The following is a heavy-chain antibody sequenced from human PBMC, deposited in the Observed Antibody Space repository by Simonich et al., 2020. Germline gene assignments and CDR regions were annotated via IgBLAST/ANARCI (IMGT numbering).Heavy chain of an antibody. D-gene: IGHD1-1*01. CDR3: ARGKGWKNAFDI. V-gene: IGHV4-34*01. Sequence: QVQLQQWGAGLLKPSETLSLTCAVYGGSFSGYYWSWIRQPPGKGLEWIGEINHSGRTNNNPSLKSRVTLSVDTSKNQFSLKLSSVTAADTAVYYCARGKGWKNAFDIWGQGTMVTVSS. CDR2: INHSGRT. J-gene: IGHJ3*02. CDR1: GGSFSGYY.